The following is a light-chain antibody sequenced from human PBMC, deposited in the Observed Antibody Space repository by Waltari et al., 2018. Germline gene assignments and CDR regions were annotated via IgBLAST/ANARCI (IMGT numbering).Light chain of an antibody. CDR2: LNSSGSH. CDR1: CGHSNYA. Sequence: QLVLTQSPSGSASLGTSVKLTCTPSCGHSNYAIAWHQQQPEKGPRYLMHLNSSGSHTRGAGIPDRFSGSSSGAERYRTIASRQSEDEADYYCQTWGTGIGFFGGGNKLTVL. V-gene: IGLV4-69*01. CDR3: QTWGTGIGF. J-gene: IGLJ2*01.